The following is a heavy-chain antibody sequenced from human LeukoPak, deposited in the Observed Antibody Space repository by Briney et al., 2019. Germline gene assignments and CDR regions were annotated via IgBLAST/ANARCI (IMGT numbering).Heavy chain of an antibody. D-gene: IGHD3-22*01. Sequence: GGSLRLSCGASGFTFSSYGMHWVRQAPGKGLEWVAFIRYDGSNKYYADSVKGRFTISRDNSKNTLSVQMNSLRAEDTAVYYCAELGMTMIGGVWGKGTAVTISS. V-gene: IGHV3-30*02. CDR2: IRYDGSNK. CDR1: GFTFSSYG. CDR3: AELGMTMIGGV. J-gene: IGHJ6*04.